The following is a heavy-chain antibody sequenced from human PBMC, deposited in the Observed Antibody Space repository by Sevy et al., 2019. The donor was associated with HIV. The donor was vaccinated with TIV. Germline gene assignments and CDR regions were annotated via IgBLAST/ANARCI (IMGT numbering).Heavy chain of an antibody. CDR2: TYYRSKWYN. CDR3: GRGDFYCSGGSYYYYYGMDV. Sequence: KQSQTLSLTCAISGDSVSSNSAAWNWIRQSPSRGLEWLGRTYYRSKWYNDYAVSVKSRITINPDTSKNQFSLQLNSVTPEDTAVEYCGRGDFYCSGGSYYYYYGMDVWGQWTTVTVSS. D-gene: IGHD3-10*01. CDR1: GDSVSSNSAA. J-gene: IGHJ6*02. V-gene: IGHV6-1*01.